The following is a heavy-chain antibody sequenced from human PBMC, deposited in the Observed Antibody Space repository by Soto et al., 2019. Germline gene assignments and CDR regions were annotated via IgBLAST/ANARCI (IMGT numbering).Heavy chain of an antibody. V-gene: IGHV3-11*01. D-gene: IGHD1-1*01. CDR3: AREGLDGVFDY. CDR1: GFTFSDSY. J-gene: IGHJ4*02. Sequence: QVQLVESGGGVVKPGGSPRLSCAASGFTFSDSYMSWIRQAPGKGLEWISYISANGDIVYYADSVKGRFTISRDNAKTSLYLHMNSLRPEDTAVYYCAREGLDGVFDYWGQGTRVTVSS. CDR2: ISANGDIV.